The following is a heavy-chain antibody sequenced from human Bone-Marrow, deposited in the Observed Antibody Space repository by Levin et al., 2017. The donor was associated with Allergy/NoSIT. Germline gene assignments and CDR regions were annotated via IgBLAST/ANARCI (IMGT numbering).Heavy chain of an antibody. D-gene: IGHD4-11*01. CDR1: GFTFSSYG. CDR2: ISYDGSNK. J-gene: IGHJ4*02. CDR3: AKDLTVIWRGVDY. V-gene: IGHV3-30*18. Sequence: GESLKISCAASGFTFSSYGMHWVRQAPGKGLEWVAVISYDGSNKYYADSVKGRFTISRDNSKNTLYLQMNSLRAEDTAVYYCAKDLTVIWRGVDYWGQGTLVTVSS.